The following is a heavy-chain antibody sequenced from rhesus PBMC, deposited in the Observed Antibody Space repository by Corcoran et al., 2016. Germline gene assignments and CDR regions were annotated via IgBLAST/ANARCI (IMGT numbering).Heavy chain of an antibody. CDR1: GASISSYW. J-gene: IGHJ5-1*01. V-gene: IGHV4-80*01. Sequence: QVQLQESGPGLVKPSETLSLTCAVSGASISSYWWSWIRQPPGKGLEWIGENNGNNSSSYSTPAHKSRATISRDATTDQSSLKLCSLTAATAAVDYCAVTSMATVARRSYRGDVWGPGVLVTVSS. CDR3: AVTSMATVARRSYRGDV. D-gene: IGHD4-29*01. CDR2: NNGNNSSS.